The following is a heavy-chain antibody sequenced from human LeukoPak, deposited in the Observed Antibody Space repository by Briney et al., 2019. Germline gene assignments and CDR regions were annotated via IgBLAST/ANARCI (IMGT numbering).Heavy chain of an antibody. V-gene: IGHV3-23*01. D-gene: IGHD3-10*01. CDR2: ISGSGGST. CDR1: GFTFSSYA. J-gene: IGHJ4*02. CDR3: AKANGSGSYGFDY. Sequence: GGSLRLSCAASGFTFSSYAMSWVRQAPGKRLEWVSAISGSGGSTYYADSVKGRFTISRDNSKNTLYLQMNSLRAEDTAVYYCAKANGSGSYGFDYWGQGTLVTVSS.